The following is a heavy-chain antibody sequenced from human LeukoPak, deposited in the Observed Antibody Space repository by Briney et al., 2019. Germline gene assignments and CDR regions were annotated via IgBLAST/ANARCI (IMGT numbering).Heavy chain of an antibody. J-gene: IGHJ4*02. CDR3: ATQHNERVSFYFDH. Sequence: GGSLRLSCAASGFTFTSYGMPWVRQAPGKGLEWVSFIRHDGTNEYYADSVKGRFTISIDNSKNTLYLQMNSLRSDDTAIYYCATQHNERVSFYFDHWGQGTLVTVSS. CDR1: GFTFTSYG. CDR2: IRHDGTNE. D-gene: IGHD2-8*01. V-gene: IGHV3-30*02.